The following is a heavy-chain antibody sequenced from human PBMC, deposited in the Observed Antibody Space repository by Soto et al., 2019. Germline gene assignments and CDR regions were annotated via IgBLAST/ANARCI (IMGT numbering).Heavy chain of an antibody. CDR3: AAEEGGGCSSTSCRDLYGMDV. Sequence: SVKVSCKASGFIFTSSAVQWVRQARGQRLEWIGWIVVGSGNTNYAQKFQERVTITRDMSTSTAYMELSSLRSEDTAVYYCAAEEGGGCSSTSCRDLYGMDVWGQGTTVTVSS. CDR1: GFIFTSSA. V-gene: IGHV1-58*01. J-gene: IGHJ6*02. CDR2: IVVGSGNT. D-gene: IGHD2-2*01.